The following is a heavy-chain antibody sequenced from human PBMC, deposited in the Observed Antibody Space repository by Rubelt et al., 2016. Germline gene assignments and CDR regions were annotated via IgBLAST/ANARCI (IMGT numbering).Heavy chain of an antibody. CDR1: GGSFSGYY. D-gene: IGHD3-22*01. Sequence: QVQLQQWGAGLLKPSETLSLTCAVYGGSFSGYYWSWIRQPPGKGLEWIGEINHSGSTNYNPSLKSRVTLSVDTAKNQVALKLSSGTAADTAVYYCARGKEGLGVTMMDYWGQGTLVTVSS. V-gene: IGHV4-34*01. CDR3: ARGKEGLGVTMMDY. J-gene: IGHJ4*02. CDR2: INHSGST.